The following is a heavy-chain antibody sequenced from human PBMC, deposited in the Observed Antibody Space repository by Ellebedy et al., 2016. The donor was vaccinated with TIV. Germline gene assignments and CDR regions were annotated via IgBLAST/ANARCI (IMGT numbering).Heavy chain of an antibody. CDR2: ISSTGSRT. Sequence: GESLKISCAASGFTFNNYAMSWVRQAPGKGLEWVSTISSTGSRTYYADSVEGRFIISRDNSKKTLYLQMNSLRADDTAVYYCAKGRGGGSDSSAPRYYFDYWGLGTLVTVSS. CDR1: GFTFNNYA. V-gene: IGHV3-23*01. D-gene: IGHD3-22*01. J-gene: IGHJ4*02. CDR3: AKGRGGGSDSSAPRYYFDY.